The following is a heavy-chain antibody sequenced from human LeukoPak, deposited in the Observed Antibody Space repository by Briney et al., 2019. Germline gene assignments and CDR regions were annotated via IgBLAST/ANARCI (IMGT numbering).Heavy chain of an antibody. V-gene: IGHV4-4*07. D-gene: IGHD4-23*01. J-gene: IGHJ4*02. CDR2: IYTSGST. Sequence: AAETLSLTCTVSGGSISSYYWSWIRQPAGKGLEWIGRIYTSGSTNYNPSLKSRVTMSVDTSKNQFSLKLSSVTAADTAVYYCARDRWSGESDYWGQGTLVTVSS. CDR3: ARDRWSGESDY. CDR1: GGSISSYY.